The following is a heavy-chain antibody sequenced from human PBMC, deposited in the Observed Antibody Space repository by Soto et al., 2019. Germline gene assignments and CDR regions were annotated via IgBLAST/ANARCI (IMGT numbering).Heavy chain of an antibody. CDR3: ARRSIYASTLFDP. D-gene: IGHD2-2*01. CDR2: IYYSGST. Sequence: PSETLSLTCTVSGGSISSYYWIWMRQPPGKGLEWIGYIYYSGSTNYNPSLKSRVTISVDTSKNQFSLKLSSVTAADTAVYYCARRSIYASTLFDPWGQGTLVTVS. V-gene: IGHV4-59*08. CDR1: GGSISSYY. J-gene: IGHJ5*02.